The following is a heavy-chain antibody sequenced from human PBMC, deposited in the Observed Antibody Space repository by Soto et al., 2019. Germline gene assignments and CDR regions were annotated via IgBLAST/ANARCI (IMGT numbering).Heavy chain of an antibody. CDR1: GFTFSSYG. CDR2: IWYDGSNK. CDR3: ARDAITIFGVVTNHYKLPYGMDV. V-gene: IGHV3-33*01. Sequence: QVQLVESGGGVVQPGRSLRLSCAASGFTFSSYGMHWVRQAPGKGLEWVAVIWYDGSNKYYADSVKGLFTISRDNSKNTLYLQMNSMRAEDTAVYYCARDAITIFGVVTNHYKLPYGMDVWGQGTTVTVSS. J-gene: IGHJ6*02. D-gene: IGHD3-3*01.